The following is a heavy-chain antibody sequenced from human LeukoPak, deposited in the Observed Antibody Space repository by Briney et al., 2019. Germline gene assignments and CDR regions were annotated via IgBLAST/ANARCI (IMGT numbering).Heavy chain of an antibody. CDR3: ARFRAAGVDY. V-gene: IGHV4-34*01. J-gene: IGHJ4*02. D-gene: IGHD6-13*01. Sequence: PSETLSLTCAVYGGSFSGYYWSWIRQPPGKGLEWIGEINHSGSTNYNPSLKSRVTISLDTSKNQFSLKLSSVTAADTAVYYCARFRAAGVDYWGQGTLVTVSS. CDR1: GGSFSGYY. CDR2: INHSGST.